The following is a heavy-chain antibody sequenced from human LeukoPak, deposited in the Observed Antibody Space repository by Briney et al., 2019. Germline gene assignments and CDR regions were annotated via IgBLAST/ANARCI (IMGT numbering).Heavy chain of an antibody. CDR2: INSDGSST. D-gene: IGHD1-26*01. V-gene: IGHV3-74*01. Sequence: GGSLRLSCAASGFTFSSYWMHWVRQAPGKGLVWVSRINSDGSSTSYADSVKGRFTISRDNAKNTLYLQMNSLRAEDTAVYYCARVGGGSPYAFDIWGQRTMVTVSS. CDR1: GFTFSSYW. J-gene: IGHJ3*02. CDR3: ARVGGGSPYAFDI.